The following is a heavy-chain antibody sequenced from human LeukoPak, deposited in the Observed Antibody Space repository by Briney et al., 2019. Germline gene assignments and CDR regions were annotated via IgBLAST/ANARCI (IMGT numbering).Heavy chain of an antibody. J-gene: IGHJ4*02. D-gene: IGHD3-10*01. CDR3: ARVGLLWFGDPYYFDY. V-gene: IGHV1-46*01. Sequence: ASVKVSCKASGYTFTSYYMHWVRQAPGQGLEWMGIINPSGGSTSYAQKFQGRVTMTRDTSTSTVYMELSSLRSEDTAVYYCARVGLLWFGDPYYFDYWGQGTLVTVSS. CDR1: GYTFTSYY. CDR2: INPSGGST.